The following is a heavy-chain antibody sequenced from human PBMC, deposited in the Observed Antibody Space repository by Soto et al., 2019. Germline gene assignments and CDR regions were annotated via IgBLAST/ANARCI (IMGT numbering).Heavy chain of an antibody. J-gene: IGHJ4*02. CDR3: ARGRGSTGYLGREHYFDY. D-gene: IGHD2-2*01. CDR2: IDIGGNT. CDR1: GFSVTNNS. V-gene: IGHV3-66*01. Sequence: EVQVVESGGGLVQPGGSLRLSCAASGFSVTNNSMNWVRQAPGKGLEWVSIIDIGGNTYYADSVKDRFTSSRDNSRNTLYLHMDSLRAEDTAVYYCARGRGSTGYLGREHYFDYWGQGTLVTVSP.